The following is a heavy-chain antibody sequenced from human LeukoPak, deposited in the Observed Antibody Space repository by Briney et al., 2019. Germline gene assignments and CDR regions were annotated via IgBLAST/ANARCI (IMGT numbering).Heavy chain of an antibody. Sequence: PSETLSLTCGVSGGSISTTNWWTGVRHPPGEELEWIGEVHLSGRTHYNPSLESRVTMSVDMSENHISLRLTSVTAADTAVYYCAREGGPYRPLDYSGQGTLVTVSS. CDR1: GGSISTTNW. CDR2: VHLSGRT. V-gene: IGHV4-4*02. J-gene: IGHJ4*02. CDR3: AREGGPYRPLDY.